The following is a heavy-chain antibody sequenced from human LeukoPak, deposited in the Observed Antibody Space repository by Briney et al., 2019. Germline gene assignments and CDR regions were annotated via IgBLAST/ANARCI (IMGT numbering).Heavy chain of an antibody. V-gene: IGHV3-64D*06. D-gene: IGHD3-10*01. CDR2: ISSNGGST. CDR1: GFTFSSYA. CDR3: AKAGSGSYYKSRSGMDV. J-gene: IGHJ6*04. Sequence: GGSLRLSCSASGFTFSSYAMHWVRQAPGKGLEYVSAISSNGGSTNYADSVKDRFTISRDNSKNTLYLQMSSLRAEDTAVYYRAKAGSGSYYKSRSGMDVWGKGTTVIVSS.